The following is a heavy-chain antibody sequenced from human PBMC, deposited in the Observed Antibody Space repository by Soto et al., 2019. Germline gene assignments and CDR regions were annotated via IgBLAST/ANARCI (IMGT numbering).Heavy chain of an antibody. J-gene: IGHJ6*03. CDR1: GFTFSSYS. Sequence: PGGSLRLSCAASGFTFSSYSMNWVRQAPWKGLEWVSYISSSSSTIYYAASVKGRFTISRDTCKNTLYLQMHSLRADDTAVYYCARSTVTRGAGTYYYFYYMDVWGKGTTVTVSS. D-gene: IGHD4-17*01. CDR2: ISSSSSTI. CDR3: ARSTVTRGAGTYYYFYYMDV. V-gene: IGHV3-48*01.